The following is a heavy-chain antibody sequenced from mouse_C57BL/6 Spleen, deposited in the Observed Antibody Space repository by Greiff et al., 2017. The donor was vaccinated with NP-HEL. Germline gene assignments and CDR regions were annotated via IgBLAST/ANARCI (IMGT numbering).Heavy chain of an antibody. J-gene: IGHJ1*03. Sequence: EVMLVESGGDLVKPGGSLKLSCAASGFTFSSYGMSWVRQTPDKRLEWVATISSGGSYTYYPDSVKGRFTISRDNAKNTLYLQMSSLKSEDTAMYYCARHEGYYGSSPNWYFDVWGTGTTVTVSS. D-gene: IGHD1-1*01. CDR1: GFTFSSYG. V-gene: IGHV5-6*02. CDR3: ARHEGYYGSSPNWYFDV. CDR2: ISSGGSYT.